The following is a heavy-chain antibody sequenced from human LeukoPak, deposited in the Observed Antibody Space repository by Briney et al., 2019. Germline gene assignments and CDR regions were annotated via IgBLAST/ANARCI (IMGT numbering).Heavy chain of an antibody. J-gene: IGHJ4*02. CDR3: ARRATEGDFDY. CDR2: IYSGGST. D-gene: IGHD1-26*01. CDR1: GFTVSSNY. Sequence: GGSLRLSCAASGFTVSSNYMSWVRQAPGKGLEWVSVIYSGGSTYYADSVKGIFTISRDNSKNSLYLQMTSMRAEDTVVYYCARRATEGDFDYWGQGTLVTVSS. V-gene: IGHV3-66*01.